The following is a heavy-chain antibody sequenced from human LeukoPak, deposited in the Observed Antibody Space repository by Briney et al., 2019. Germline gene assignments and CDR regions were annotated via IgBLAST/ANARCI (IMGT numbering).Heavy chain of an antibody. V-gene: IGHV1-2*02. J-gene: IGHJ4*02. Sequence: ASVKVSCKASGYTFTGFYIHWVRQAPGQGPEWMGWINPNGGGTNYAQKFQGRVTMTRDTSISTVYMELSGLKSDDTAVYYCARLDVQYSFENWGRGTLVTVSS. CDR3: ARLDVQYSFEN. CDR2: INPNGGGT. CDR1: GYTFTGFY.